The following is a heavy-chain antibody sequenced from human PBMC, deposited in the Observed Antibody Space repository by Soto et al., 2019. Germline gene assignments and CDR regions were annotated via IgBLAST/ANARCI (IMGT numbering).Heavy chain of an antibody. CDR2: IYPGDSDT. D-gene: IGHD6-13*01. V-gene: IGHV5-51*01. J-gene: IGHJ3*02. Sequence: GESLKISCKGSGYSFTSYWIGWVRQMPGKGLEWMGIIYPGDSDTRYSPSFQGQVTISADKSISTAYLQWSSLKASDTALYYCARQAKGAAGPLGAFDIWGQGTMVTVPS. CDR1: GYSFTSYW. CDR3: ARQAKGAAGPLGAFDI.